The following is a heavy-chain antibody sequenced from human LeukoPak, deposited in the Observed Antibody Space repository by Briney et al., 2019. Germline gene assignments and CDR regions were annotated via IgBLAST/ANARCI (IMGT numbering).Heavy chain of an antibody. J-gene: IGHJ4*02. CDR3: ARGDYDILTGYYWAVDY. Sequence: GASVKVSCKASGYTFTGYYMHWVRRAPGQGLEWMGWINPNSGGTNYAQKFQGRVTMTRDTSISTAYMELSRLRSDDTAVYYCARGDYDILTGYYWAVDYWGQGTLVTVSS. CDR1: GYTFTGYY. D-gene: IGHD3-9*01. CDR2: INPNSGGT. V-gene: IGHV1-2*02.